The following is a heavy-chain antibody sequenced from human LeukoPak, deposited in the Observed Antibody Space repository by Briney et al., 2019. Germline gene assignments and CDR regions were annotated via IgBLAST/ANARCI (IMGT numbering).Heavy chain of an antibody. CDR3: ASDYGSGSYRFDY. J-gene: IGHJ4*02. CDR2: IYNSGRT. D-gene: IGHD3-10*01. Sequence: SETLSLTCTVSGGPFSSYSWSWIRQPPGKGLEWIGYIYNSGRTTYNPSFRSRVTMSLDTSKNQFSLRLSSATAADTAVYYCASDYGSGSYRFDYWGRGTLVTVSS. CDR1: GGPFSSYS. V-gene: IGHV4-59*01.